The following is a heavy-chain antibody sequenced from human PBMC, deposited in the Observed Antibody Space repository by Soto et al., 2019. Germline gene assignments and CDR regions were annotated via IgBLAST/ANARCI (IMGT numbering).Heavy chain of an antibody. J-gene: IGHJ3*02. CDR1: GGSINTSGFY. Sequence: KASETLSLTCTVSGGSINTSGFYWSWIRQHPGKGLEWIGYIYYAGTMYYNPSLESPVSLSVDTSKNQFSLKMSSVTAADTAVHYCARETFYYDTSTYAFDIWGQGTMVTVSS. CDR2: IYYAGTM. D-gene: IGHD3-16*01. CDR3: ARETFYYDTSTYAFDI. V-gene: IGHV4-31*01.